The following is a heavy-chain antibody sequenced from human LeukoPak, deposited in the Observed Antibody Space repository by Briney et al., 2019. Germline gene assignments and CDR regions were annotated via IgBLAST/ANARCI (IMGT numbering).Heavy chain of an antibody. Sequence: SETLSLTCGVSGGSISDGDWWSWVRQPAGKGLEWIGRIYTSGSTNYNPSLKSRVTMSVDTSKNQFSLKLSSVTAADTAVYYCARDIVVVPAGFYYYYMDVWGKGTTVTVSS. CDR2: IYTSGST. J-gene: IGHJ6*03. CDR3: ARDIVVVPAGFYYYYMDV. V-gene: IGHV4-4*07. D-gene: IGHD2-2*01. CDR1: GGSISDGDW.